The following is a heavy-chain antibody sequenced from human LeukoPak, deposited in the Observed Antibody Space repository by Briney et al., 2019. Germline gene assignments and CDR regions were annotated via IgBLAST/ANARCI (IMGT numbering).Heavy chain of an antibody. J-gene: IGHJ4*02. CDR1: GFTFSSYG. CDR3: ASPQSLRYFDWLPLDY. V-gene: IGHV3-30*02. D-gene: IGHD3-9*01. Sequence: GGSLRLSCAASGFTFSSYGMHWVRQAPGKGLEWVAFIRYDGSNKYYADSVKGRFTISRDNSKNTLYLQMNSLRAEDTAVYYCASPQSLRYFDWLPLDYWGQGTLVTVSS. CDR2: IRYDGSNK.